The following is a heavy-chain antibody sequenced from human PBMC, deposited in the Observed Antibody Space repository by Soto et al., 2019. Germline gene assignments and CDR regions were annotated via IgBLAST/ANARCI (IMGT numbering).Heavy chain of an antibody. CDR3: ARTQYQYTMDV. D-gene: IGHD2-2*01. CDR2: INPYSGGT. J-gene: IGHJ6*02. Sequence: ASVKVSCKASGYTFADYYIHWVRQAPGQGLEWMGWINPYSGGTNYAQRFQGWVTMTRDTSISTAYMELSRLTSDDTAVYYCARTQYQYTMDVWGQGTTVTVSS. V-gene: IGHV1-2*04. CDR1: GYTFADYY.